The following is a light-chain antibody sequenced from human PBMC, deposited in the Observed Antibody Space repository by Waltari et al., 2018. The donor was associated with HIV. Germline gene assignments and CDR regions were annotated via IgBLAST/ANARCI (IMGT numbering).Light chain of an antibody. Sequence: SVLTQPPSASGTPGQRVTISCSGSTSNTGSNDVFWYQHLPGAAPKPLIHRNNPRPSGVPDRFSGSTSGNSASLAISGLRSEDEADYYCVAWDDSLRGGLFGGGTKVAVL. V-gene: IGLV1-47*01. CDR1: TSNTGSND. J-gene: IGLJ2*01. CDR3: VAWDDSLRGGL. CDR2: RNN.